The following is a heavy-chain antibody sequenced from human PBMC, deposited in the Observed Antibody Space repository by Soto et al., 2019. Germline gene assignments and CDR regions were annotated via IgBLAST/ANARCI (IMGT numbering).Heavy chain of an antibody. CDR3: AHSFMVRGVIIPYYFDY. CDR1: GFSLSTSGVG. Sequence: QITLKESGPPLVKPTQTLTLTCTFSGFSLSTSGVGVGWIRQPPGKALEWLALIYWDDDKRYSPSLKSRLTITKDTSKNQVVLTMTNMDPVDTATYYCAHSFMVRGVIIPYYFDYWGQGTLVTVSS. D-gene: IGHD3-10*01. J-gene: IGHJ4*02. V-gene: IGHV2-5*02. CDR2: IYWDDDK.